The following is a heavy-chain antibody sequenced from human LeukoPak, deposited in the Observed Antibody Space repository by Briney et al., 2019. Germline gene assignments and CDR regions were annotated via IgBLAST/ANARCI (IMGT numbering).Heavy chain of an antibody. V-gene: IGHV3-7*01. D-gene: IGHD3-10*01. CDR3: AKAPHHYYGSGSYSYYYYYMDV. CDR2: IKQDGSEE. CDR1: GFTFSYYW. J-gene: IGHJ6*03. Sequence: GGSLRLSCAASGFTFSYYWMTWVRQAPGKGLEWVANIKQDGSEEYYADSVKGRFTISRDNSKNTLYLQMNSLRAEDTAVYYCAKAPHHYYGSGSYSYYYYYMDVWGKGTTVTISS.